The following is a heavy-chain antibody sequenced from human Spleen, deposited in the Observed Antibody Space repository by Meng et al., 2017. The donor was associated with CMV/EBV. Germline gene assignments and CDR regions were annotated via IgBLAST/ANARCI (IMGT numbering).Heavy chain of an antibody. CDR3: AKDINGIAVAGTLNAFDI. J-gene: IGHJ3*02. Sequence: SLKISCAASGFTFDDYAMHWVRQAPGKGLEWVSGISWNSGSIGYADSVKGRFTISRDNAKNSLYLQMNSLRAEDTALYYCAKDINGIAVAGTLNAFDIWGQGTMVTVSS. V-gene: IGHV3-9*01. CDR1: GFTFDDYA. D-gene: IGHD6-19*01. CDR2: ISWNSGSI.